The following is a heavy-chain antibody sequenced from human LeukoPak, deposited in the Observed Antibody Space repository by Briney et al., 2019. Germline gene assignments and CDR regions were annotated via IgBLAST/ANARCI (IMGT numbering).Heavy chain of an antibody. CDR2: IYYSGST. V-gene: IGHV4-59*08. J-gene: IGHJ6*03. CDR3: ASNSGSYYPYYYYYYMDA. D-gene: IGHD1-26*01. Sequence: SETLSLTCTVSGGSISSYYWSWIRQPPGKGLEWIGYIYYSGSTNYNPSLKSRVTISVDTSKNQFSLKLSSVTAADTAVYYCASNSGSYYPYYYYYYMDAWGKGTTVTVSS. CDR1: GGSISSYY.